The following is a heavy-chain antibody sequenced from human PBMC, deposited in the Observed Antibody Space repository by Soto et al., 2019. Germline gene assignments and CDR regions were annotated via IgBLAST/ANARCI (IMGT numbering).Heavy chain of an antibody. D-gene: IGHD2-21*01. CDR1: GLAFTNYW. J-gene: IGHJ1*01. Sequence: GGSLRLSGAGAGLAFTNYWLQWVRQFPGKGRVWASRIDGGGTCTSYSASVRCLFIISRENADNTFYLKMDSLRAEDTAAYYCTTLLEYWGQGTPVTVS. CDR2: IDGGGTCT. V-gene: IGHV3-74*01. CDR3: TTLLEY.